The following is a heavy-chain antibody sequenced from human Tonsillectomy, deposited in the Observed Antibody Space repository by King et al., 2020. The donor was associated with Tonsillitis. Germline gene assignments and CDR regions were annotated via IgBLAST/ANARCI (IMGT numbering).Heavy chain of an antibody. D-gene: IGHD3-10*01. CDR3: AKQGDHYFGSGSFTD. V-gene: IGHV5-51*01. Sequence: QLVQSGAEVKKPGESLKISCQGSGYIFTSYWIGWVRQMPGKGLEWMGIIHPGDSDTRYSPSFQAQVAISADRSIGTAYLQWSGLKASDTAIYYCAKQGDHYFGSGSFTDWGQGTLVTVSS. CDR1: GYIFTSYW. CDR2: IHPGDSDT. J-gene: IGHJ4*02.